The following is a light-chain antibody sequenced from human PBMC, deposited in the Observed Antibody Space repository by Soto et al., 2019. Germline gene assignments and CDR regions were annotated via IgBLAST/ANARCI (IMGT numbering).Light chain of an antibody. V-gene: IGKV4-1*01. J-gene: IGKJ4*01. CDR1: QSVLYSSNSKNY. CDR3: QQYYSIPLT. Sequence: DIVMTQSPDSLAVSLGGRSTINCKSSQSVLYSSNSKNYLAWYQQKPGQPPKLLIYWASTRESGVPDRFSGSGSGTDFTLTISSLQAEDVAVYYCQQYYSIPLTFGGGTKV. CDR2: WAS.